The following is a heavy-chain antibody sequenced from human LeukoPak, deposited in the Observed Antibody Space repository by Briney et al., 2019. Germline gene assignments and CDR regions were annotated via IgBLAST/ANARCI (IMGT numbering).Heavy chain of an antibody. CDR3: ARALGGAGDDAFDI. CDR2: ISSSSSYI. V-gene: IGHV3-21*01. CDR1: GFTFSSYS. Sequence: PGGSPRLSCAASGFTFSSYSMNWVRQAPGKGLEWVSSISSSSSYIYYADSVKGRFTISRDNAKNSLYLQMNSLRAEDTAVYYCARALGGAGDDAFDIWGQGTMVTVSS. D-gene: IGHD1-1*01. J-gene: IGHJ3*02.